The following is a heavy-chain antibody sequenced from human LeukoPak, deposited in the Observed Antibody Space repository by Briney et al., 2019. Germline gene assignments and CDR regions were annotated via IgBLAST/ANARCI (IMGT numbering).Heavy chain of an antibody. V-gene: IGHV3-21*01. CDR2: ITSAGGYT. Sequence: GRSLRLSCGASGFTFSDYSMNWVRQAPGKGLAWVASITSAGGYTYHADSVKGRFTISRDNAQNSLFLQMNSLRAEDTAVYFCATSGGFVLPNAITGNWYMDVWGRGTSVTVSS. J-gene: IGHJ6*03. CDR1: GFTFSDYS. CDR3: ATSGGFVLPNAITGNWYMDV. D-gene: IGHD2-2*01.